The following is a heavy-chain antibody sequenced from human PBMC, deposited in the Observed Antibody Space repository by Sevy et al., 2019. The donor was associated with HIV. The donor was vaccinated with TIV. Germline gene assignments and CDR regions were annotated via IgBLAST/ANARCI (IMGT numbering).Heavy chain of an antibody. V-gene: IGHV4-59*01. CDR2: IYYRGST. Sequence: SETLSLTCTVSGGSISSYYWSWIRQPPGKGLEWIGYIYYRGSTNYNPSLKSRVTISVDTSKNQFSLKLSSVTAADTAVYYCARNTVTTNYYYYMDVWGKGTTVTVSS. CDR3: ARNTVTTNYYYYMDV. CDR1: GGSISSYY. D-gene: IGHD4-17*01. J-gene: IGHJ6*03.